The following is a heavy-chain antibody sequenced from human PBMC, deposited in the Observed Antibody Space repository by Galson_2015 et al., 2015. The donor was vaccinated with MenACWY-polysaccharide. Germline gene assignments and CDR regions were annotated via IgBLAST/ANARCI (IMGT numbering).Heavy chain of an antibody. Sequence: SLRLSCAASEFIFPPPPMPGVAQPPGKGREWASGISARGGATISATPVRGRFTIPRNISKNTLFLQMDSLRAEDTALYYCAKGDRVGGTTLAFDSWGQGALVTVTS. V-gene: IGHV3-23*01. J-gene: IGHJ4*02. CDR1: EFIFPPPP. CDR2: ISARGGAT. CDR3: AKGDRVGGTTLAFDS. D-gene: IGHD1-1*01.